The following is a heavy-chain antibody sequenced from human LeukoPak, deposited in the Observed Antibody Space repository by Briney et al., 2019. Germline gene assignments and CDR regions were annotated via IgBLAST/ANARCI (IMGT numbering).Heavy chain of an antibody. CDR2: IDTAGDS. Sequence: PGGSLRLSCAASGFTFSSYDMHWVRQATGKGLEWVSSIDTAGDSYYPGSVKGRFTISRENAKNSLYLQMNSLRAGDMAVYYCARGERFEEAIDSSGQGTLVTVPS. CDR3: ARGERFEEAIDS. CDR1: GFTFSSYD. V-gene: IGHV3-13*04. J-gene: IGHJ4*02. D-gene: IGHD3-10*01.